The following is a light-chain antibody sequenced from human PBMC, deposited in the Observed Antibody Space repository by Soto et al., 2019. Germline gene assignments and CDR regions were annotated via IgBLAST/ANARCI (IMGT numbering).Light chain of an antibody. Sequence: EMVLTQSPGTLSLSPGERATLSCRASQGVSGGYLAWYQQKPGQAPRLLIYGASSRATGIPNRFSGSESGTDFTLTISRLEPEDFAVYYCQHYGSSPRTFGQGTKVEIK. CDR1: QGVSGGY. V-gene: IGKV3-20*01. J-gene: IGKJ1*01. CDR3: QHYGSSPRT. CDR2: GAS.